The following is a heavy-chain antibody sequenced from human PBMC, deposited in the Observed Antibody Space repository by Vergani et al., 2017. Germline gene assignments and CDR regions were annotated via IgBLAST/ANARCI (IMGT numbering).Heavy chain of an antibody. CDR2: IKRDGTET. CDR1: GFTFGDYY. CDR3: ARISGGSAPYLHY. Sequence: VESGGTLVQPGGSLRLSCAVSGFTFGDYYMAWIRLAPGKGLDWVASIKRDGTETFYVDSVKGRFTISRDNAKTTLYLQMNSLRDEDRGVYYCARISGGSAPYLHYWGQGTLVTVAS. J-gene: IGHJ1*01. V-gene: IGHV3-7*01. D-gene: IGHD2-15*01.